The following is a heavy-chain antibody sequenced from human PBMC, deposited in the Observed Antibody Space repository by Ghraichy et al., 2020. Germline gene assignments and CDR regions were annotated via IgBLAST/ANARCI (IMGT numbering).Heavy chain of an antibody. CDR2: ISSGGSTI. CDR1: GFTFSNYE. Sequence: GGSLRLSCAASGFTFSNYEMNWVRQAPGKGLEWVSHISSGGSTIYYADSVKGRFTISRDTVKNSLYLQMNSLRAEDTAVYYCARDPGYTSYYYYYGMDVWGQGTTVTVSS. CDR3: ARDPGYTSYYYYYGMDV. V-gene: IGHV3-48*03. D-gene: IGHD5-12*01. J-gene: IGHJ6*02.